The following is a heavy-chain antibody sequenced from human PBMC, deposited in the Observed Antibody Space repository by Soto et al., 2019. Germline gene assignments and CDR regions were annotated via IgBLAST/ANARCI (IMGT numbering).Heavy chain of an antibody. J-gene: IGHJ3*02. CDR1: GGSISSGGYY. CDR3: ARRGIVVVPAAMGNDAFDI. D-gene: IGHD2-2*01. Sequence: SETLSLTCTASGGSISSGGYYWGWIRQHPGKGLEWIGYIYYSGSTYYNPSLKSRVTISVDTSKNQFSLKLSSVTAADTAVYYCARRGIVVVPAAMGNDAFDIWGQGTMVTVSS. CDR2: IYYSGST. V-gene: IGHV4-31*03.